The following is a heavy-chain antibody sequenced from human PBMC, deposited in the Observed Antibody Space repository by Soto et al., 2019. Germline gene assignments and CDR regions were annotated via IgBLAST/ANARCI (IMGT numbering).Heavy chain of an antibody. CDR3: ARETDTSMVDY. CDR1: GYNFSAYY. CDR2: LNPRNGQT. D-gene: IGHD5-18*01. Sequence: QVQLVQSGAEVKKPGASVKVSCQTSGYNFSAYYFNWVRQAAGQGPEWMGWLNPRNGQTGYVQKFRGRVTMTRDTSIATVYLELSRLTSEDTAIYFCARETDTSMVDYWGQRTLVTVSS. J-gene: IGHJ4*02. V-gene: IGHV1-8*01.